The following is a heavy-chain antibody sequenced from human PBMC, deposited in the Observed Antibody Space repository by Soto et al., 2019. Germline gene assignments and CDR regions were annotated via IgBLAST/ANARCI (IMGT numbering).Heavy chain of an antibody. CDR3: SRENRRRSGWRFYD. D-gene: IGHD6-19*01. Sequence: SETLSLTCTVSGGSISSGGYYWSWIRQHPGKGLEWIGYIYYSGSTYYNPSLKSRVTISVDTSKNQFSLKLSSVTAADTAVYYCSRENRRRSGWRFYDWGQGTLVTVSS. CDR1: GGSISSGGYY. CDR2: IYYSGST. J-gene: IGHJ4*02. V-gene: IGHV4-31*03.